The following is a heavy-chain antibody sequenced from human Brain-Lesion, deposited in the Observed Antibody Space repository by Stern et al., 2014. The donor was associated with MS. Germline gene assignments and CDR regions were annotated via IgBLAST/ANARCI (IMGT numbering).Heavy chain of an antibody. CDR1: GFPFDDYA. CDR3: ARDITGSSAYFAY. D-gene: IGHD1-14*01. CDR2: ISWNIGTI. Sequence: MQLVQSGGDLVQPGRSLRLSCAAFGFPFDDYAMHWVRQAPGKGLEWVAGISWNIGTIGYADSVKGRFTTSRDNAYSSLYLQMNSLRPEDTALYYCARDITGSSAYFAYWGQGTLVTVSS. J-gene: IGHJ4*02. V-gene: IGHV3-9*01.